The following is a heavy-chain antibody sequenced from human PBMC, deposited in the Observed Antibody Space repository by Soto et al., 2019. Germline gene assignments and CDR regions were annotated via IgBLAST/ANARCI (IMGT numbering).Heavy chain of an antibody. V-gene: IGHV4-34*01. CDR1: GGSFSGYY. CDR3: ARGRDGGAAN. D-gene: IGHD4-17*01. CDR2: INPSGST. J-gene: IGHJ4*02. Sequence: QVQLQQWGAGLLKPSETLSLTCAVYGGSFSGYYWSWIRQPPGKGLEWIGEINPSGSTNYTPSLKSRVIMSGDTPKNQFSLKLTSVTAADTAVYYCARGRDGGAANWGQGTLVTVSS.